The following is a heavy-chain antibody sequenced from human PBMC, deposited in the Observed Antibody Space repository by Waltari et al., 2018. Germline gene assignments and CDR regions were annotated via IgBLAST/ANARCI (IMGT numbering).Heavy chain of an antibody. CDR1: GGNCCKYA. Sequence: QVQLVHSGAEVKQPGSSLRVSCGAPGGNCCKYASTWLRQAPGHGLGWMGGTIPIFGSPRYAPKCRGGVSITADELTYTVYMELSSLRSDDTAIYYCARRKLGEAFDIWGQGTMVIVSS. D-gene: IGHD3-16*01. V-gene: IGHV1-69*12. J-gene: IGHJ3*02. CDR3: ARRKLGEAFDI. CDR2: TIPIFGSP.